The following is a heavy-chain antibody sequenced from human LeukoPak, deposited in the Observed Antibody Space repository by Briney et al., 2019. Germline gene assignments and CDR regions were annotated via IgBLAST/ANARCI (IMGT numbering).Heavy chain of an antibody. CDR2: INLSGGT. V-gene: IGHV4-34*01. D-gene: IGHD3-10*01. CDR1: GGSFSGYY. Sequence: PSETLSLTCAVYGGSFSGYYWSWIRQPPGKGLEWIGEINLSGGTNYNPSLKSRVTISVDTSKNQFSLKLSSVTAADTAVYYCARRSLVRGVVFGYWGQGTLVTVSS. CDR3: ARRSLVRGVVFGY. J-gene: IGHJ4*02.